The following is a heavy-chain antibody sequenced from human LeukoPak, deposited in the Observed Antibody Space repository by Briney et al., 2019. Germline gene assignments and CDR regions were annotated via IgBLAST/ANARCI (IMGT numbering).Heavy chain of an antibody. D-gene: IGHD6-19*01. V-gene: IGHV4-39*01. CDR3: ARGSGIAVAGTPFGY. CDR2: ISYIGST. Sequence: SETLSLTCTVSGASITSISFYWGWIRQPPGKGLEGIASISYIGSTFYNPSLNGRVTISVDTSKYQFSRKLSSVSAADPAVYYCARGSGIAVAGTPFGYWGQGTLVTVSS. J-gene: IGHJ4*02. CDR1: GASITSISFY.